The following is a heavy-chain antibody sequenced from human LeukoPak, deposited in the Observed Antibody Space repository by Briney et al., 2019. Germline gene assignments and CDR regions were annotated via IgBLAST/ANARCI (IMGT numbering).Heavy chain of an antibody. V-gene: IGHV3-21*01. Sequence: GGSLRLSCAASGFTFSSYSMNWVRQAPGKGLEWVSSISSSSSYIYYADSLKGRFTISRDNAKNSLYLQLNSLRAEDTAVYYCAREHYYDSSGLDYWGQGTLVTVSS. CDR3: AREHYYDSSGLDY. CDR1: GFTFSSYS. J-gene: IGHJ4*02. CDR2: ISSSSSYI. D-gene: IGHD3-22*01.